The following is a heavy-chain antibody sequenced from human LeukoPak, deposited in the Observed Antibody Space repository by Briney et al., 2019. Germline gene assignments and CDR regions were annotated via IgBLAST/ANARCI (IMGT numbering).Heavy chain of an antibody. CDR2: IHPSGGT. D-gene: IGHD6-25*01. V-gene: IGHV4-61*02. Sequence: SKTLSLTCTVSGGSISSGTYYWSWIRQPAGKGLEWIGPIHPSGGTKYNPSLESRVTMTVDTSKNQFSLRLSSVTAADTAVYYCARILAASDTGAYHRFDPWGQGTLVTVGS. CDR3: ARILAASDTGAYHRFDP. J-gene: IGHJ5*02. CDR1: GGSISSGTYY.